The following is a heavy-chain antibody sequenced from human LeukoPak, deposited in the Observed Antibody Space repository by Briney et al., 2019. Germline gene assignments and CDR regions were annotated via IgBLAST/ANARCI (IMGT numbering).Heavy chain of an antibody. J-gene: IGHJ4*02. CDR1: GYTLTELP. Sequence: ASVKVSCKVSGYTLTELPIQWVGQAPGKGLEWMGGFDPDDGETVYAQMFQGRVTMTEDTSSDTASMELSSLRSEDTAVYYCATGTSGSYYVGIVRPIDYWGQGTLVTVSS. D-gene: IGHD1-26*01. CDR3: ATGTSGSYYVGIVRPIDY. CDR2: FDPDDGET. V-gene: IGHV1-24*01.